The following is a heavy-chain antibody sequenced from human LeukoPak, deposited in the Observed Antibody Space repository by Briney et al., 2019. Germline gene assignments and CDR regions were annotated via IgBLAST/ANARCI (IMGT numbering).Heavy chain of an antibody. CDR1: GGTFSSYA. CDR2: IIPIFGTA. J-gene: IGHJ6*03. CDR3: ARGRLNRCYDFWSGYKYYMDV. V-gene: IGHV1-69*06. D-gene: IGHD3-3*01. Sequence: SVKVSCKASGGTFSSYAISWVRQAPGQGLEWMGGIIPIFGTANYAQKFQGRVTITADKSTSTAYMELSSLRSEDTAVYCCARGRLNRCYDFWSGYKYYMDVWGKGTTVTVSS.